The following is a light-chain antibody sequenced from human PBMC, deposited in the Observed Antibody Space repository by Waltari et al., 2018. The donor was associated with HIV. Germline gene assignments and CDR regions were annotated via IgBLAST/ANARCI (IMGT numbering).Light chain of an antibody. CDR1: SSNVASDHL. Sequence: QSALTPPASVSASPGQSITITCTGTSSNVASDHLDPQYQQHPGKAPKLIIYEVTRRPSGVSNRFSGSKSGNTASLTISGLQAEDEADYYCCSCPRSGIRYVFGTGTKVTVL. J-gene: IGLJ1*01. CDR3: CSCPRSGIRYV. CDR2: EVT. V-gene: IGLV2-23*02.